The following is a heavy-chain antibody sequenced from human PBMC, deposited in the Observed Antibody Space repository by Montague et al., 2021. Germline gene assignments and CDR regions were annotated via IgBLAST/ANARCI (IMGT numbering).Heavy chain of an antibody. J-gene: IGHJ6*03. CDR3: ARDTVGASGYFYYYYMDV. D-gene: IGHD1-26*01. V-gene: IGHV4-4*07. CDR2: LSNGGST. CDR1: SGSIFHAH. Sequence: SETLSLTCTVSSGSIFHAHWSWVRQPPGRGLEWLGRLSNGGSTNSNPSLESRVSMSVDTSKNQFSLKLSSVTAADTAVYFCARDTVGASGYFYYYYMDVWGRGTTVTVSS.